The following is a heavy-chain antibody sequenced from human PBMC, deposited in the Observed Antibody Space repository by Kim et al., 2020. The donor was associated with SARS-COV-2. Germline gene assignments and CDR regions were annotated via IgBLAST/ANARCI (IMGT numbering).Heavy chain of an antibody. CDR3: KAAGTRWFDP. Sequence: YYNPSLKSRVTISVDTAKNQFSRKLSSVTAADTAVYYCKAAGTRWFDPWGQGTLVTVSS. V-gene: IGHV4-39*01. D-gene: IGHD6-13*01. J-gene: IGHJ5*02.